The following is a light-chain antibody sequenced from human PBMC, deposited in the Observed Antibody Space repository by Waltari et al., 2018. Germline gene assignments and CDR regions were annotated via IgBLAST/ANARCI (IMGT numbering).Light chain of an antibody. CDR3: QVWDSSSDHPYV. Sequence: SYVLTQPPSVSVAPGQTARITCGGNNIGSKRVHWYQQKPGQSPVLVVYAGSDRPSGIPERFAGSNSGNTATLTISRVEAGDEADYYCQVWDSSSDHPYVFGTGTKVTVL. V-gene: IGLV3-21*02. CDR1: NIGSKR. J-gene: IGLJ1*01. CDR2: AGS.